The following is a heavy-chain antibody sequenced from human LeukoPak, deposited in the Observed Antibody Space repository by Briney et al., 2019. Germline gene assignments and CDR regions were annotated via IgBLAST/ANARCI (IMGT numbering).Heavy chain of an antibody. D-gene: IGHD4-17*01. Sequence: PSETLSLTCTVSGGSISSSRYYWGWIRQPPGKGLEWIGSIYHSGSTYYNPSLKSRVTISVDTSKNQFSLKLSSVTAADTAVYYCAIATVTHYIYDYWGQGTLVTVSS. J-gene: IGHJ4*02. CDR1: GGSISSSRYY. CDR2: IYHSGST. CDR3: AIATVTHYIYDY. V-gene: IGHV4-39*07.